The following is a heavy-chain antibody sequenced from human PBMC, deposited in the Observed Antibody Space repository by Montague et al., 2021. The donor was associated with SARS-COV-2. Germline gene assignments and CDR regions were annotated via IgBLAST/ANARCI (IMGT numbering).Heavy chain of an antibody. CDR1: GGSISSGGYY. Sequence: TLSLTCTVSGGSISSGGYYWSWIRQHPGKGLEWIGYIYYSGSTYYNPSLKSRVTISVDTSKNQFSLKLSSVTAADTAVYYCARARITMIVVVNAFDIWGQGTMVTVSS. CDR2: IYYSGST. J-gene: IGHJ3*02. CDR3: ARARITMIVVVNAFDI. V-gene: IGHV4-31*03. D-gene: IGHD3-22*01.